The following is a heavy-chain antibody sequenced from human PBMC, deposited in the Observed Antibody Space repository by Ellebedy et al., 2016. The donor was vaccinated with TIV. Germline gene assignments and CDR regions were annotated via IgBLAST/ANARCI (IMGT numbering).Heavy chain of an antibody. V-gene: IGHV4-59*08. CDR1: GGSISSYY. CDR2: IYYSGST. D-gene: IGHD4-17*01. J-gene: IGHJ4*02. CDR3: AGDYGAYFDY. Sequence: MPSETLSLTCTVSGGSISSYYWSWIRQPPGKGLEWIWYIYYSGSTNYNPSLKSRVTISVDMSKNQFSLRLSSVTAADTAVYYCAGDYGAYFDYWGQGTLVTVSS.